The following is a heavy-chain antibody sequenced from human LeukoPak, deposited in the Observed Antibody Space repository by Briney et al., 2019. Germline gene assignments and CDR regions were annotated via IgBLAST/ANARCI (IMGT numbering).Heavy chain of an antibody. Sequence: SETLSLTCTVSGGSISSSSYYWGWIRQPPGKGLEWIGSIYYSGSTYYNPSLKSRVTISVDTSKNQFSLKLSSVTAADTAVYYCARRGYSSSWFDYWGQGTLVTASS. V-gene: IGHV4-39*01. J-gene: IGHJ4*02. CDR2: IYYSGST. CDR3: ARRGYSSSWFDY. CDR1: GGSISSSSYY. D-gene: IGHD6-13*01.